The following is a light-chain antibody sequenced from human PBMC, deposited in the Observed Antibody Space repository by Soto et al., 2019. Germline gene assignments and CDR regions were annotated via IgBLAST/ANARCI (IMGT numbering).Light chain of an antibody. V-gene: IGKV3-15*01. CDR1: QSVSAN. Sequence: EIVMTQPPATLYSSPGESATLSCRASQSVSANLAWYQQKAGQAHMLLIYGASTRATGITDRFSASGSGTEFTVTISSLQSEDCAVYYCQQYNNWPPLTVGGGTKVELK. J-gene: IGKJ4*01. CDR2: GAS. CDR3: QQYNNWPPLT.